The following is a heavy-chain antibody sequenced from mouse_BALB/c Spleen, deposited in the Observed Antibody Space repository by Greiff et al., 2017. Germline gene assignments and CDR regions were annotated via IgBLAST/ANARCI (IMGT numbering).Heavy chain of an antibody. CDR3: ARSGGTRYFDY. V-gene: IGHV1-80*01. Sequence: QVQLKQSGAELVRPGSSVKISCKASGYAFSSYWMNWVKQRPGQGLEWIGQIYPGDGDTNYNGKFKGKATLTADKSSSTAYMQLSSLTSEDSAVYFCARSGGTRYFDYWGQGTTLTVSS. CDR2: IYPGDGDT. CDR1: GYAFSSYW. J-gene: IGHJ2*01. D-gene: IGHD3-2*02.